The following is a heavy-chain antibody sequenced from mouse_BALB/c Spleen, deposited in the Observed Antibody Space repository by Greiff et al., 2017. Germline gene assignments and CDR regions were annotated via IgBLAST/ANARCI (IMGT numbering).Heavy chain of an antibody. CDR2: INPSTGYT. CDR1: GYTFTSYW. CDR3: ARSPFDY. Sequence: VQLQQSGAELAKPGASVKMSCKASGYTFTSYWMHWVKQRPGQGLEWIGYINPSTGYTEYNQKFKDKATLTADKSSSTAYMQLSSQTSEDSAVYYCARSPFDYWGQGTTLTVSS. V-gene: IGHV1-7*01. J-gene: IGHJ2*01.